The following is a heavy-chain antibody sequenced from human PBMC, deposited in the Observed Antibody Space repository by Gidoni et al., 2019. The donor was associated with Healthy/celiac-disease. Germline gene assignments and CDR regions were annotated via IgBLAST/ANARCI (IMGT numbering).Heavy chain of an antibody. CDR2: ISGSGGST. D-gene: IGHD3-22*01. J-gene: IGHJ3*02. CDR3: AKDGVTAYDSSGYLFDAFDI. Sequence: EVQLLESGGGLVQPGGSLRLSCAASGFTFSSYAMSWVRQAPGKGLEWVSAISGSGGSTYYADSVKGRFTISRDNSKNTLYLQMNSLRAEDTAVYYCAKDGVTAYDSSGYLFDAFDIWGQGTMVTVSS. CDR1: GFTFSSYA. V-gene: IGHV3-23*01.